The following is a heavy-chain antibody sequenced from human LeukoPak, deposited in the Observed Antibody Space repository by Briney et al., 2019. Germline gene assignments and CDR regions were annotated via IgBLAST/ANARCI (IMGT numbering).Heavy chain of an antibody. V-gene: IGHV3-20*04. J-gene: IGHJ4*02. CDR3: ARNHRPYYDSSGYYYYYFDY. CDR1: EFSVGSNY. CDR2: INWNGGST. D-gene: IGHD3-22*01. Sequence: RTGGSLRLSCAASEFSVGSNYMTWVRQAPGKGLEWVSGINWNGGSTGYADSVKGRFTISRDNAKNSLYLQMNSLRAEDTALYYCARNHRPYYDSSGYYYYYFDYWGQGTLVTVSS.